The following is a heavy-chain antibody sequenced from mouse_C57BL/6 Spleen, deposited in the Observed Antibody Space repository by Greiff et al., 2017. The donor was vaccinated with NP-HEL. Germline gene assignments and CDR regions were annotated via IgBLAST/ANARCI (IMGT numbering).Heavy chain of an antibody. J-gene: IGHJ1*03. CDR2: ISYSGST. D-gene: IGHD1-1*01. CDR3: ARYTGYGSSYGYFDV. V-gene: IGHV3-8*01. CDR1: GYSITSDY. Sequence: EVQGVESGPGLAKPSQTLSLTCSVTGYSITSDYWNWIRKFPGNKLEYMGYISYSGSTYYNPSLKSRISITRDTSKNQYYLQLNSVTTEDTATYYCARYTGYGSSYGYFDVWGTGTTVTVSS.